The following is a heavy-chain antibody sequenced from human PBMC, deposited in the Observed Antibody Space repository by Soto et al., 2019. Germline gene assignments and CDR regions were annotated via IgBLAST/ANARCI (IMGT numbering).Heavy chain of an antibody. J-gene: IGHJ2*01. CDR1: GFTFSSYA. V-gene: IGHV3-23*01. CDR2: ISSAGRT. CDR3: AKRGILGAQGMAYFDL. D-gene: IGHD1-26*01. Sequence: EVQLLESGGGLVQPGGSLRLSCAASGFTFSSYAMTWVRQAPGKGLEWVSGISSAGRTNYAESVKGRFTISRDNSKNTLYLQMNSLGLEDMSIYHCAKRGILGAQGMAYFDLWGRGTLVTVSS.